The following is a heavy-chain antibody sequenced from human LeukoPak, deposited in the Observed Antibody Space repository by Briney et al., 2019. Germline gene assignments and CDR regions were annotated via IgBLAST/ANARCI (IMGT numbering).Heavy chain of an antibody. CDR2: ISSSSSTI. D-gene: IGHD6-19*01. Sequence: GGSLRLSCAASGFTFSSYSMNWVRQAPGKGLEWVSYISSSSSTIYYADSVKGRFTISRDNAKNSLYLQMNSLRAEDTAVYYCAREQKYSSGWFDRVNAFDIWGQGTMVTVSS. J-gene: IGHJ3*02. CDR3: AREQKYSSGWFDRVNAFDI. V-gene: IGHV3-48*01. CDR1: GFTFSSYS.